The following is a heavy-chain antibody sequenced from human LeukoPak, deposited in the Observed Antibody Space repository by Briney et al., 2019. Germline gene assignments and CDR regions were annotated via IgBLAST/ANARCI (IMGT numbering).Heavy chain of an antibody. CDR2: IGFDGNNK. Sequence: PGRSLRLSWAASGFTFSSYGMHWVRQAPARGLEWVAVIGFDGNNKFYADSVKGRFTISRDNSKNTLYLQMNSLRAEDTAVYYCARGSYGAYNYCDYWGQGTLVTVSS. V-gene: IGHV3-33*01. CDR3: ARGSYGAYNYCDY. D-gene: IGHD4/OR15-4a*01. CDR1: GFTFSSYG. J-gene: IGHJ4*02.